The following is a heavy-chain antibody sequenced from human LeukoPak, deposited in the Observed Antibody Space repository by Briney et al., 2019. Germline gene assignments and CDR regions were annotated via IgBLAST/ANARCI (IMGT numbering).Heavy chain of an antibody. CDR3: ARVRYHLMYYFDY. CDR2: IYSGGST. CDR1: GFTVSSNY. J-gene: IGHJ4*02. V-gene: IGHV3-53*01. D-gene: IGHD2-2*01. Sequence: GGSLRLSCAASGFTVSSNYMSWVRQAPGKGLEWVSVIYSGGSTYYADSVKGRFTISRDNSKNTLYLQMNGLRAEDSAVYYCARVRYHLMYYFDYWGQGTLVTVSS.